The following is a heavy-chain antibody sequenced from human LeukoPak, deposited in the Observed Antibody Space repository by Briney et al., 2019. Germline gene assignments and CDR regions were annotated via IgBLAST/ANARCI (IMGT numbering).Heavy chain of an antibody. Sequence: PGGSLRLSCAASGFTFSSYAMSWVRQAPGKGLEWVSAISGSGGSTYYADSVKGRFTISRDSSKHTLYLQMNSLRAEDTAVYYCATAGITMVRGVLPFDYWGQGTLVTVSS. CDR3: ATAGITMVRGVLPFDY. J-gene: IGHJ4*02. CDR2: ISGSGGST. CDR1: GFTFSSYA. V-gene: IGHV3-23*01. D-gene: IGHD3-10*01.